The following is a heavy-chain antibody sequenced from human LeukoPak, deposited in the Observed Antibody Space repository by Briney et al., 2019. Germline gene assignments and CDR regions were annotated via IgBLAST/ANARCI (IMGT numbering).Heavy chain of an antibody. V-gene: IGHV5-51*01. D-gene: IGHD5-12*01. Sequence: GESLKISCQGSGYSFTSYWIGWVRQMPGKGLEWMGIIYPGGSDTRYSPSFQGQVTISADKSISTAYLQWSSLKASDTAMYYCAREDSGYDKSEYFQHWGQGTLVTVSS. J-gene: IGHJ1*01. CDR1: GYSFTSYW. CDR2: IYPGGSDT. CDR3: AREDSGYDKSEYFQH.